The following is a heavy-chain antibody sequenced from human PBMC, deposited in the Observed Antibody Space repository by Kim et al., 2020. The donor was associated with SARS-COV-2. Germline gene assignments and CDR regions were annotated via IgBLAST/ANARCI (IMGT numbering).Heavy chain of an antibody. CDR1: GGSFSGYY. D-gene: IGHD2-15*01. J-gene: IGHJ6*02. CDR3: ARGRWVYCSGGSCYNYYYYYGMDV. Sequence: SETLSLTCAVYGGSFSGYYWSWIRQPPGKGLEWIGEINHSGSTNYNPSLKSRVTISVDTSKNQFSLKLSSVTAADTAVYYCARGRWVYCSGGSCYNYYYYYGMDVWGQGTTVTVSS. CDR2: INHSGST. V-gene: IGHV4-34*01.